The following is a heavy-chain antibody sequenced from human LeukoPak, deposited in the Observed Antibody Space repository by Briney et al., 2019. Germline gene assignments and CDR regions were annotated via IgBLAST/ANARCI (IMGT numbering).Heavy chain of an antibody. CDR3: AELGITMIGGV. CDR1: GFTFSTFA. Sequence: GGSLRPSCAASGFTFSTFAMNWVRQAPGKGLEWVSCISSSGSTIYYADSVKGRFTISRDNAKNSLYLQMNSLRAEDTAVYYCAELGITMIGGVWGKGTTVTISS. V-gene: IGHV3-48*03. D-gene: IGHD3-10*02. J-gene: IGHJ6*04. CDR2: ISSSGSTI.